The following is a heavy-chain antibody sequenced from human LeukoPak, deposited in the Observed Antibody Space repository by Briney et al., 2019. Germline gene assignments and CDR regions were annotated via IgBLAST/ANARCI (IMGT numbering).Heavy chain of an antibody. Sequence: HPGGSLRLSCAASGFTVSSNYMSWVRQAPGKGLEWVSVIYSGGSTYYADSVKGRFTISRDNSKNKLYLQMNNLRAEDTAVYYCARDPYSGSYGNYYYYFMDVWGKGTTVTISS. CDR1: GFTVSSNY. D-gene: IGHD1-26*01. CDR3: ARDPYSGSYGNYYYYFMDV. V-gene: IGHV3-53*01. J-gene: IGHJ6*03. CDR2: IYSGGST.